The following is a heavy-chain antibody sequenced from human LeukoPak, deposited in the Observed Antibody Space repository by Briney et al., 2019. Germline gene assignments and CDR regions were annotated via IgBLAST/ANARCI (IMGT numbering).Heavy chain of an antibody. Sequence: SETLSLTCAVYGGSFSGYYWSWIRQPPGKGLEWIGEINHSGSTNYNPSLKSRVTISVDTSKNQFSLKLNSVTAADTAVYFCARDLSGSLYFDYWGQGVLVTVSS. V-gene: IGHV4-34*01. CDR3: ARDLSGSLYFDY. CDR2: INHSGST. CDR1: GGSFSGYY. J-gene: IGHJ4*02. D-gene: IGHD3-10*01.